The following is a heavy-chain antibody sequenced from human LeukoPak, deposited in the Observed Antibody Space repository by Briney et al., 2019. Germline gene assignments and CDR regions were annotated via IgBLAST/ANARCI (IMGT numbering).Heavy chain of an antibody. Sequence: GGSQRLSCAASGFTFSSYGMHWVRQAPGKGLEWVAVISYDGSNKYYADSVKGRFTISRDNSKNTLYLQMNSLRAEDTAVYYCARERENWFDPWGQGTLVTVSS. CDR1: GFTFSSYG. J-gene: IGHJ5*02. D-gene: IGHD5-24*01. CDR2: ISYDGSNK. V-gene: IGHV3-30*03. CDR3: ARERENWFDP.